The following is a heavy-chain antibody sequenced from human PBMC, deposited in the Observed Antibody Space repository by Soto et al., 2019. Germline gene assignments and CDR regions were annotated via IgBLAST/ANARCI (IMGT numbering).Heavy chain of an antibody. CDR3: ATGSRRTGTPGSPPHYDY. V-gene: IGHV3-66*01. J-gene: IGHJ4*02. Sequence: GGSLRLSCAASGVTVSGNYMSWVRQSPGRGLEWVSVIHSGDSTHYADSVKGRFTISRDDSRGTLYLQMNSLKTEDTAVYYCATGSRRTGTPGSPPHYDYWGQGTVVTVSS. CDR1: GVTVSGNY. D-gene: IGHD1-1*01. CDR2: IHSGDST.